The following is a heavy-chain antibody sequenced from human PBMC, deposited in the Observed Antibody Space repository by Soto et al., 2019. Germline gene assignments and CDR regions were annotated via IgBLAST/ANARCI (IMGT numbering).Heavy chain of an antibody. CDR3: ARVNAEFDY. J-gene: IGHJ4*02. Sequence: QVQLVQSGAAVKKPGASVKVSCKASGYTFTTYAMHWVRQAPGQRLEWMGWISAGNGNTKHSQKFQGRVTITRDTPARTAYMELSSLRSEDTAVYYCARVNAEFDYWGQGTLVTVSS. CDR2: ISAGNGNT. V-gene: IGHV1-3*01. CDR1: GYTFTTYA.